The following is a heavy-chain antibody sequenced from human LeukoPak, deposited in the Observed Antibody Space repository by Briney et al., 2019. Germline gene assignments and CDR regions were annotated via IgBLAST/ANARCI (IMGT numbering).Heavy chain of an antibody. CDR2: IHYSGDT. CDR3: ARGPTYYHDSSGYYYPYYFDY. V-gene: IGHV4-59*01. D-gene: IGHD3-22*01. Sequence: PSETLSLTCTVSGGSISNYYWSLIRQPPGKGPEWIGYIHYSGDTNYNPSLESRVTISVDTSKNHFSLQLSSVTAADTAVYYCARGPTYYHDSSGYYYPYYFDYWGQGAVVTVSS. J-gene: IGHJ4*02. CDR1: GGSISNYY.